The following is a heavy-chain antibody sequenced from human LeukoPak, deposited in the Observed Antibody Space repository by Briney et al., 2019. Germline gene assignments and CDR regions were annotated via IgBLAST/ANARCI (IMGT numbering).Heavy chain of an antibody. CDR2: ISWNSGSI. J-gene: IGHJ3*02. Sequence: QAGGSLRLSCAASGFTFSSYSMNWVRQAPGKGLEWVSGISWNSGSIGYADSVKGLFTISRDNAKNSLYLQMNSLRAEDMALYYCAKGLAARLRADAFDIWGQGTMVTVSS. CDR1: GFTFSSYS. D-gene: IGHD6-6*01. V-gene: IGHV3-9*03. CDR3: AKGLAARLRADAFDI.